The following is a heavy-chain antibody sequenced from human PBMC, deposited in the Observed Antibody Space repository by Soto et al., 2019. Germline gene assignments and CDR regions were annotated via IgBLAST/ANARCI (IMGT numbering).Heavy chain of an antibody. J-gene: IGHJ5*02. V-gene: IGHV4-4*07. CDR3: ARGQRFYDSFDP. Sequence: PSETLSRTWTVSGGAISCYYWTWSRQSAGKGLEWIGRIYSSGGTKYNPSLQSRVTMSLDTSKNQFSLRLSSVTAADTAVYYCARGQRFYDSFDPWGQGTLVTVSS. D-gene: IGHD3-3*01. CDR2: IYSSGGT. CDR1: GGAISCYY.